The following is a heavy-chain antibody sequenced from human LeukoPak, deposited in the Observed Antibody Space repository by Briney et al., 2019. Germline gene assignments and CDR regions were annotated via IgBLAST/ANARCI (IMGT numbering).Heavy chain of an antibody. CDR3: ARGRAHSGSRPPYYYYYYMDV. Sequence: SETLSLTCTVSGGSISSYYWSLIRQPAGKGLEWIGRIYTSGSTNYNPPLKSRVTMSVDTSKNQFSLKLSSVTAADTAVYYCARGRAHSGSRPPYYYYYYMDVWGKGTTVTVSS. CDR1: GGSISSYY. J-gene: IGHJ6*03. D-gene: IGHD1-26*01. V-gene: IGHV4-4*07. CDR2: IYTSGST.